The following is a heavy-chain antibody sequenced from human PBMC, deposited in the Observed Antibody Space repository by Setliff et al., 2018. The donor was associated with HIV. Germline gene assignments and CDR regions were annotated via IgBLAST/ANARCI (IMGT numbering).Heavy chain of an antibody. CDR2: IYYSGST. CDR1: GGSISSYY. D-gene: IGHD6-13*01. Sequence: SETLSLTCTVSGGSISSYYWSWIRQPPGKGLEWVGYIYYSGSTTYNPSLKSRVTLSVGTSKSQFSLKLSSVTAADTAVYYCASSSSWSTFDYWGQGILVTVSS. V-gene: IGHV4-59*08. J-gene: IGHJ4*02. CDR3: ASSSSWSTFDY.